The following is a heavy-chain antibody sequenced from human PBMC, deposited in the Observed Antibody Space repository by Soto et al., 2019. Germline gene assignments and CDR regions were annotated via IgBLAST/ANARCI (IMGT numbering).Heavy chain of an antibody. CDR3: ASGSRTSNRTLDY. CDR2: MNPNSGNT. D-gene: IGHD6-13*01. Sequence: QVQLVQSGAEVKKPGASVKVSCKASGYTFTSYDINWVRQATGQGLEWMGWMNPNSGNTGYAQKFQGRVTLTRYTSIGTAYKEMSSLRAQDTDVYSFASGSRTSNRTLDYSGQRTLDTVSS. V-gene: IGHV1-8*01. CDR1: GYTFTSYD. J-gene: IGHJ4*02.